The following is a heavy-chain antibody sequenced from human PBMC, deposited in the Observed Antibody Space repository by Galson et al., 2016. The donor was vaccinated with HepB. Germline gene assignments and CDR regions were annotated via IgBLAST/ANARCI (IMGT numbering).Heavy chain of an antibody. Sequence: SLRLSCAASGFTFSSCGMHWVRQAPGQGLEWVAVFSYDGDDIYYGDSVKGRFTIFRDNANDMLYLQMNSLRDEDTAVYYGARDVGGIRGYWGQGTLVTVSS. D-gene: IGHD3-16*01. CDR1: GFTFSSCG. CDR2: FSYDGDDI. J-gene: IGHJ4*02. V-gene: IGHV3-30*03. CDR3: ARDVGGIRGY.